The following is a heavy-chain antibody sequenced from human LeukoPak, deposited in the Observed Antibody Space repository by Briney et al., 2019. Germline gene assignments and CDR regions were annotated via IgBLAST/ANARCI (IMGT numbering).Heavy chain of an antibody. J-gene: IGHJ6*03. CDR3: AKAPGDYFYYMDV. CDR2: ISTSSSYI. V-gene: IGHV3-21*01. CDR1: GFTFSSCT. Sequence: GGSLRLSCAASGFTFSSCTMNWVRQAPGKGLEWVPSISTSSSYIYYADSVKGRFIISRDNARKSLYLQMNSLRAEDTAVYHCAKAPGDYFYYMDVWGKGTRVTISS.